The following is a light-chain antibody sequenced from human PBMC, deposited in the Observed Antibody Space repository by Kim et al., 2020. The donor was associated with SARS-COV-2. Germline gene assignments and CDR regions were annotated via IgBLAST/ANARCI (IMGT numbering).Light chain of an antibody. CDR2: AAS. V-gene: IGKV1-39*01. CDR1: QSISSY. CDR3: QQCYSTPRT. J-gene: IGKJ2*01. Sequence: DIQMTQSPSSLSASVGDRVTITCRASQSISSYLNWYQQKPGKAPKLLIYAASSLQSGVPSRFSGSGSGTDFTLTISSLQPEDFATYYCQQCYSTPRTFGQGTKLEI.